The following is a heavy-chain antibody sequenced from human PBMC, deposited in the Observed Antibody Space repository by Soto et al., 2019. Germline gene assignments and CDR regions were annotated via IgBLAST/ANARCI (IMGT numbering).Heavy chain of an antibody. CDR2: IIPIFGPA. Sequence: SVKVSCKASGGTFSSYAISWVRQAPGQGLELMGGIIPIFGPANYAQKFQGRVTITADESTRTAYMELSSLRSEDTAVYYCARDLRAVAGTRGGLEYWGQGTLVTVSS. CDR3: ARDLRAVAGTRGGLEY. V-gene: IGHV1-69*13. D-gene: IGHD6-19*01. CDR1: GGTFSSYA. J-gene: IGHJ4*02.